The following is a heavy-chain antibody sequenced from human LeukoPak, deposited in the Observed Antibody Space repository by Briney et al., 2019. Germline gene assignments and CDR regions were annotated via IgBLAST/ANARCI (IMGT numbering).Heavy chain of an antibody. CDR1: GGSISSYC. Sequence: SETLSLTCTVSGGSISSYCWSWIRQPPGKGLEWIGCIYYSGPTNYNPSLKSRVTISIDTSKNQFSLKLNSVTAADTAVYYCARDWGSLSDAFDIWGQGTMVTVSS. D-gene: IGHD3-16*01. J-gene: IGHJ3*02. CDR3: ARDWGSLSDAFDI. CDR2: IYYSGPT. V-gene: IGHV4-59*13.